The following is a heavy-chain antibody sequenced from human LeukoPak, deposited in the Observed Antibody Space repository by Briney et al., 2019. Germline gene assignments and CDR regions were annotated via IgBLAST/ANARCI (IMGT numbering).Heavy chain of an antibody. J-gene: IGHJ4*02. CDR1: GGSISSSSYY. Sequence: SETLSLTCTVSGGSISSSSYYWGWIRQPPGKGLEWIGSIYYSGSTYYNPSLKSRVTISVDTSKNQFSLKLSSVTAADTAVYYCARSYSSGWVGWYFDYWGQGTLVTVSS. D-gene: IGHD6-19*01. CDR3: ARSYSSGWVGWYFDY. CDR2: IYYSGST. V-gene: IGHV4-39*07.